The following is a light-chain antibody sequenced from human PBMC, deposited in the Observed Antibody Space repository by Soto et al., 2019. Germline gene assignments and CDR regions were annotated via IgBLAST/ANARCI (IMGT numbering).Light chain of an antibody. CDR2: DVS. Sequence: QSALTQPASVSGSPGQSITISCTGTSSDVGNYKYVSWYQLHPGKAPILMIYDVSNRPSGVSNRFSGSKSGNTASLTISGLQAEDDTDYYCFSDTSRGTYVFGTGTKLTVL. CDR3: FSDTSRGTYV. V-gene: IGLV2-14*03. CDR1: SSDVGNYKY. J-gene: IGLJ1*01.